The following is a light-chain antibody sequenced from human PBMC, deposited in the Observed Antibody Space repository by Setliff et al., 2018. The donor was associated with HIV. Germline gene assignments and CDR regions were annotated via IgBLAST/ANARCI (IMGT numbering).Light chain of an antibody. V-gene: IGLV2-14*01. Sequence: QSALTQPASVSGSPGQSITISCTGTSSDVGGYNYVSWYQQHPGKAPKLMIYEVSNRPSGVSNRFSGSKSGTTASLTISGLQAEDEADYYCSSYTGSGTLVFGTGTKVTVL. CDR1: SSDVGGYNY. J-gene: IGLJ1*01. CDR3: SSYTGSGTLV. CDR2: EVS.